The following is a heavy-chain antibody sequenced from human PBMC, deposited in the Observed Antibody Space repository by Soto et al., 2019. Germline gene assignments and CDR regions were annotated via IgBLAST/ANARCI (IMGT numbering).Heavy chain of an antibody. CDR1: GYTFTRYG. J-gene: IGHJ6*02. CDR3: AKNGQPPYYYYGLDV. Sequence: QGHLVQSEAEVKKSGASVKVSCKASGYTFTRYGISWVRQAPGQGLEWMGWISGYNGDTNYAQKFKGRVSMTLDTSTGTAYMELRSLTSDDTAIYYCAKNGQPPYYYYGLDVWGQGTKVTVSS. D-gene: IGHD2-8*01. CDR2: ISGYNGDT. V-gene: IGHV1-18*01.